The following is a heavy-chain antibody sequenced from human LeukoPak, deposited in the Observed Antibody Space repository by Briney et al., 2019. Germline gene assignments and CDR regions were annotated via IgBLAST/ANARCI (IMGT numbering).Heavy chain of an antibody. V-gene: IGHV1-69*01. D-gene: IGHD2/OR15-2a*01. Sequence: KXXGXXXSXYXISWVRQAPGQGLEWMGGIIPIFGTANYAQKFQGRVTITADESTSTAYMELSSLRSEDTAVYYCARDNSNYYGMDVWGQGTTVTVSS. CDR3: ARDNSNYYGMDV. CDR2: IIPIFGTA. CDR1: GXXXSXYX. J-gene: IGHJ6*02.